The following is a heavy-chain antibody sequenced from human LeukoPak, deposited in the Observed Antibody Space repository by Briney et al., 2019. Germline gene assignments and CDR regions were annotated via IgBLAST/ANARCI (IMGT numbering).Heavy chain of an antibody. CDR2: ISGSGGST. D-gene: IGHD3-10*01. Sequence: GGSLRLSCVASGFTFNRYAMRWVRQAPGKRLEWVSAISGSGGSTYYADSVKGRFTISRDNSKNTLFLQMNSLRAEDTALYYCAKGMVWFREGAFDIWGQGTMVTVSS. CDR1: GFTFNRYA. V-gene: IGHV3-23*01. CDR3: AKGMVWFREGAFDI. J-gene: IGHJ3*02.